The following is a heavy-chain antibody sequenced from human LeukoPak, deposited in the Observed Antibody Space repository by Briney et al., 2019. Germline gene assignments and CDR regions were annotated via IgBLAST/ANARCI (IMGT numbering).Heavy chain of an antibody. V-gene: IGHV1-69*13. CDR3: ARGYLARSLRIDY. CDR2: IIPIFGTA. Sequence: SVKVSCKASGGTFSSYAISWVRQAPGQGLEWKGGIIPIFGTANYAQKFQGRVTITADESTSTAYMELSSLRSEDTAVYYCARGYLARSLRIDYWGQGTLVTVSS. CDR1: GGTFSSYA. J-gene: IGHJ4*02. D-gene: IGHD1-26*01.